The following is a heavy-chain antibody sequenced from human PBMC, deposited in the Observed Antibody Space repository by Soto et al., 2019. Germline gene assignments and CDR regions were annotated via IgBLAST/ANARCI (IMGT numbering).Heavy chain of an antibody. D-gene: IGHD6-19*01. Sequence: QVQLVESGGGVVQPGRSLRLSCAASGFSFSNYGMHWVRQAPGKGLEWVAVISQDGTNRYYAYSVKGRFTISRDNYKNMLCLQMDRLRTEETAGFYAAIECPAVASTYVFDVWGQGTMVTVSS. CDR1: GFSFSNYG. CDR3: AIECPAVASTYVFDV. J-gene: IGHJ3*01. V-gene: IGHV3-30*03. CDR2: ISQDGTNR.